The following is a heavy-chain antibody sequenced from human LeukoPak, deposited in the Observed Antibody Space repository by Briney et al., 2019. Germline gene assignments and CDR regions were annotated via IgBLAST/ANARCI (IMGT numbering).Heavy chain of an antibody. V-gene: IGHV4-59*01. CDR2: IYYSGST. Sequence: PSETLSLTCTVPGGSISSYYWSWIRQPPGKGLEWIGYIYYSGSTNYNPSLKSRVTISVDTSKNQFSLKLSSVTAADTAVYYCARERIAVAGTDYFDYWGQGTLVTVSS. CDR1: GGSISSYY. J-gene: IGHJ4*02. D-gene: IGHD6-19*01. CDR3: ARERIAVAGTDYFDY.